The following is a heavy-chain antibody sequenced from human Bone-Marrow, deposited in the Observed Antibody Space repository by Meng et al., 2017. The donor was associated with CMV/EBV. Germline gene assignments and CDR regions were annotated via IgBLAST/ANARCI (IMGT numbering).Heavy chain of an antibody. CDR3: ARSHVAGYSSAS. J-gene: IGHJ5*02. Sequence: GGSLRLSCAASGFTFSSYAMHWVRQAPGKGLEWVAVISYDGSNKYYADSVKGRFTISRDNSKNTLYLQMNSLRAEDTAVYYCARSHVAGYSSASWGQGTRVTVSS. CDR1: GFTFSSYA. D-gene: IGHD6-19*01. V-gene: IGHV3-30-3*01. CDR2: ISYDGSNK.